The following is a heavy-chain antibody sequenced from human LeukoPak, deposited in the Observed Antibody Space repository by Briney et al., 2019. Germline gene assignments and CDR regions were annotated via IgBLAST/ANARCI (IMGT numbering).Heavy chain of an antibody. J-gene: IGHJ4*02. D-gene: IGHD2-15*01. V-gene: IGHV3-30*02. CDR3: AKVRYCSGVNCYPDDN. Sequence: GGSLRLSCAASGFTFSDYSMHWVRQAPGKGLNWVSVIRYDGNNKYYADSVQGRFTISRDNSKNMLYLEMSSLSTEDTAVYYCAKVRYCSGVNCYPDDNWGQGTLVTVSS. CDR1: GFTFSDYS. CDR2: IRYDGNNK.